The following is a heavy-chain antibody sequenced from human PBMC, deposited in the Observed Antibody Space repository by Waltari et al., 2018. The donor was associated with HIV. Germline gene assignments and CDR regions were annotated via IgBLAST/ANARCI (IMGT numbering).Heavy chain of an antibody. CDR3: ARYGGGSGSFRGPIWWFDP. J-gene: IGHJ5*02. V-gene: IGHV4-61*02. D-gene: IGHD3-10*01. CDR1: GGSISSGSYS. Sequence: QVQLQESGPGLVKPSQTLSLNCTVSGGSISSGSYSWSWIRQPAGRGLGWIGRIKTSGSTNYNPSPKSRVTISVDTSKNQFSLKLSSVTAADTAVYYCARYGGGSGSFRGPIWWFDPWGQGTLVTVSS. CDR2: IKTSGST.